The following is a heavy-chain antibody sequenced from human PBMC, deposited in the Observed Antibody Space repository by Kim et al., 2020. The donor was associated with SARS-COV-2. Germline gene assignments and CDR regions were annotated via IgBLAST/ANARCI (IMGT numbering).Heavy chain of an antibody. Sequence: YASFVNARFNISRDNAQNSLYLQLNSLRAEDTAVYYCAKIAVAGTSDYWGQGTLVTVSS. J-gene: IGHJ4*02. CDR3: AKIAVAGTSDY. D-gene: IGHD6-19*01. V-gene: IGHV3-11*06.